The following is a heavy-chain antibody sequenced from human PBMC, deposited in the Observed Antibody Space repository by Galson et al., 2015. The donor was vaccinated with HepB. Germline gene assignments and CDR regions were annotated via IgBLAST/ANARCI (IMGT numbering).Heavy chain of an antibody. CDR2: IWYDGSNK. D-gene: IGHD4-17*01. CDR1: GFTFSSYG. V-gene: IGHV3-33*01. Sequence: SLRLSCAASGFTFSSYGMHWVRQAPGKGLEWVAVIWYDGSNKYYADSVKGRFTISRDNSKNTLYLQMNSLRAEDTAVYYCARGLTTVTNMDYYYSMDVWGQGTTVTVSS. CDR3: ARGLTTVTNMDYYYSMDV. J-gene: IGHJ6*02.